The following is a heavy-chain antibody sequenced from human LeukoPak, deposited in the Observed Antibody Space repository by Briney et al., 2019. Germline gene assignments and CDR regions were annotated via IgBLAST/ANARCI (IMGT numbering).Heavy chain of an antibody. CDR3: ASGPPPDFDY. J-gene: IGHJ4*02. Sequence: SETLSLTCTVSGDSISSYYWGWVRQPAGEGLEWIGRIHPSGSTDYNPSLKSRITLSVDTSKNQFSLKLSSVTAADTAVYYCASGPPPDFDYWGRGTLVTVSS. V-gene: IGHV4-4*07. CDR2: IHPSGST. CDR1: GDSISSYY.